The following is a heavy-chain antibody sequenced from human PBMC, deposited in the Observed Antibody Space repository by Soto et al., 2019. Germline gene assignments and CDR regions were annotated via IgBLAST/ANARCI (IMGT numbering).Heavy chain of an antibody. CDR3: ARDRPGPSGWFSVPRDFDY. V-gene: IGHV1-18*01. D-gene: IGHD6-19*01. J-gene: IGHJ4*02. CDR1: GYTFTSYG. CDR2: ISAYNGNT. Sequence: ASVKVSCKASGYTFTSYGISWVRQAPGQGLEWMGWISAYNGNTNYAQKLQGRVTMTTDTSTSTAYMELRSLRSDDTAVYYCARDRPGPSGWFSVPRDFDYWGQGTLVTVSS.